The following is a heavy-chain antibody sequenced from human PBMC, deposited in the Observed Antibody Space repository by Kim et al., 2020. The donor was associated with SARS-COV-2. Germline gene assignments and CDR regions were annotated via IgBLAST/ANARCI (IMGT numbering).Heavy chain of an antibody. CDR2: ISYDGSNK. Sequence: GGSLRLSCAASGFTFSSYGMHWVRQAPGKGLEWVAVISYDGSNKYYADSVKGRFTISRDNSKNTLYLQMNSLRAEDTAVYYCARGSHDIVATIPFDYWGQGPLVTVSS. D-gene: IGHD5-12*01. CDR1: GFTFSSYG. V-gene: IGHV3-33*05. J-gene: IGHJ4*02. CDR3: ARGSHDIVATIPFDY.